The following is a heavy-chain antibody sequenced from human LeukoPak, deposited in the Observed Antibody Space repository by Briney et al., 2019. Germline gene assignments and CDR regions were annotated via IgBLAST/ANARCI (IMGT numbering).Heavy chain of an antibody. D-gene: IGHD1-7*01. CDR2: INHSGST. CDR1: GGSFSGYY. V-gene: IGHV4-34*01. J-gene: IGHJ5*02. CDR3: ARGGGSITGTRGWFDP. Sequence: SETLSLTCAVYGGSFSGYYWSWIRQPPGKGLEWIGEINHSGSTNYNPSLKSRVTISVDTSKNQFSLKLSSVTAADTAVYYCARGGGSITGTRGWFDPWGQGTLVTVSS.